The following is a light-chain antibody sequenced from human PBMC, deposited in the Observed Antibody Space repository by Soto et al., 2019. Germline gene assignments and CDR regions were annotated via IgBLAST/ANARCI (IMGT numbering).Light chain of an antibody. CDR3: QQYNNWPRAT. CDR2: RTS. CDR1: QSISSN. Sequence: EIVMTQSPATLSVSPGETATLSCRASQSISSNLAWYQQKPGQAPRLLMFRTSSRATGFPARFSGSGSGTEFNLTISSMQSEDFGVYYSQQYNNWPRATFGGGTKVEIK. J-gene: IGKJ4*01. V-gene: IGKV3-15*01.